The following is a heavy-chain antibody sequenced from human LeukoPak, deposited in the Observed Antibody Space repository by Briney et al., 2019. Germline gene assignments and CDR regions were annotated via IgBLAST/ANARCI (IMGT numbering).Heavy chain of an antibody. CDR2: ISYDGTNK. V-gene: IGHV3-30*03. Sequence: PGGSLRLSCAASGFTFSTYGIHWVRQAPGKGLEWVAAISYDGTNKFYADSVKGRFTISRDNSKNTLYLQMNSLRAEDTAMYYCLIVGATYWGQGTLVTVYS. J-gene: IGHJ4*02. CDR1: GFTFSTYG. CDR3: LIVGATY. D-gene: IGHD1-26*01.